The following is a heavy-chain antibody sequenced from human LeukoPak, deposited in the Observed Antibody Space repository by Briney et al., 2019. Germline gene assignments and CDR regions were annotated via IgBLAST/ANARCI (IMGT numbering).Heavy chain of an antibody. J-gene: IGHJ4*02. CDR2: IYYSGSA. D-gene: IGHD3-10*01. V-gene: IGHV4-31*03. CDR3: ARHFYGSGSYQDS. Sequence: PSETLSLTCTVSGGSINSGGYYWSWIRQHPGKGLEWIGYIYYSGSAYYNPSLKSRVTISVDTSKNQFSLKVRSVTAADTAVYYCARHFYGSGSYQDSWGQGTLVTVSS. CDR1: GGSINSGGYY.